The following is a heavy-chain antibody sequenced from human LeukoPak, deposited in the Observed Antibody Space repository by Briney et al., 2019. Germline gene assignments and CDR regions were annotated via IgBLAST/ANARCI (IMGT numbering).Heavy chain of an antibody. J-gene: IGHJ3*02. CDR2: IIPVFNTP. CDR1: GGTFSSSG. D-gene: IGHD7-27*01. Sequence: ASVKVSCKASGGTFSSSGISWVRQAPGQGFDWMGGIIPVFNTPDYAQKFQGRLTITADESTSTVYMELSSLTSEDTAVYYCATVKWGGAFNIWGQGTMVTVSS. CDR3: ATVKWGGAFNI. V-gene: IGHV1-69*13.